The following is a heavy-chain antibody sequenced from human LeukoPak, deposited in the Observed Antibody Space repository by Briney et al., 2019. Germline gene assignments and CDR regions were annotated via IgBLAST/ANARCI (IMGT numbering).Heavy chain of an antibody. CDR2: INPSGGST. CDR1: GYTFTSYY. D-gene: IGHD2-2*01. J-gene: IGHJ4*02. CDR3: ARPLGVVPADFDY. Sequence: ASVKVSCKASGYTFTSYYMHWVRQAPGQGLEWMGIINPSGGSTSYAQKFQGRVTMTRDTSISTAYMELSRLRSDDTAVYYCARPLGVVPADFDYWGQGTLVTVSS. V-gene: IGHV1-46*01.